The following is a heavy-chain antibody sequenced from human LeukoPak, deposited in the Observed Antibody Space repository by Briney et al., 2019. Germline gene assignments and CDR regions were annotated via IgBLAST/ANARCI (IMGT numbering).Heavy chain of an antibody. CDR3: ARAPAGDFDY. Sequence: GGSLTPSCAAAGFTFSSYSMNSVRQAPRKGLECVSYISSSSSTIYYADSVKGRFTISRDNAKNSLYLQMNSLRAEDTAVYYCARAPAGDFDYWGQGTLVSVCS. CDR1: GFTFSSYS. J-gene: IGHJ4*02. CDR2: ISSSSSTI. V-gene: IGHV3-48*01. D-gene: IGHD2-2*01.